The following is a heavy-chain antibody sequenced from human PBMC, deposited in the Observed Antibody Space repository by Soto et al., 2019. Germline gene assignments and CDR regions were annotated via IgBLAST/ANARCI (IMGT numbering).Heavy chain of an antibody. CDR2: IYHTGKG. CDR3: GRAMVGNGGRGWFDP. CDR1: GGYITAYY. Sequence: QVQLRESGPGLVKPSETLSLTCTVSGGYITAYYWSWLRQSPGGGVEWIGYIYHTGKGDYNPTFEGRATISPATSKNQFSLTLRSVAAADAAVYYCGRAMVGNGGRGWFDPWGQGALVTVSS. D-gene: IGHD4-17*01. V-gene: IGHV4-59*01. J-gene: IGHJ5*02.